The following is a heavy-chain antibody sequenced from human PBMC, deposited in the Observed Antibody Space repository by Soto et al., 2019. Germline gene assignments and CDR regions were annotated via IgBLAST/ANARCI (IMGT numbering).Heavy chain of an antibody. CDR3: AADYGDYSYYYYYYGMDV. CDR1: GFTFTSSA. Sequence: ASVKVSCKASGFTFTSSAVQWVRQARGQRLEWIGWIVVGSGNTNYAQKFQERVTITRDMSASTAYMELSSLRSEDTAVYYCAADYGDYSYYYYYYGMDVWGQGTTVTVSS. V-gene: IGHV1-58*01. J-gene: IGHJ6*02. CDR2: IVVGSGNT. D-gene: IGHD4-17*01.